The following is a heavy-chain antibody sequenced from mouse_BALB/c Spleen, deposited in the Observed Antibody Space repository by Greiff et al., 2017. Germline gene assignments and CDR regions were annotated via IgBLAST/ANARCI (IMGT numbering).Heavy chain of an antibody. CDR3: ARFTTVEGAMDY. CDR2: IDPYNGGT. J-gene: IGHJ4*01. V-gene: IGHV1S135*01. CDR1: GYTFTDYN. Sequence: VHVKQSGPELVKPGASVKISCKASGYTFTDYNMHWVKQSHGKSLEWIGYIDPYNGGTSYNQKFKGKATLTVDKSSSTAYMHLNSLTSEDSAVYYCARFTTVEGAMDYWGQGTSVTVSS. D-gene: IGHD1-1*01.